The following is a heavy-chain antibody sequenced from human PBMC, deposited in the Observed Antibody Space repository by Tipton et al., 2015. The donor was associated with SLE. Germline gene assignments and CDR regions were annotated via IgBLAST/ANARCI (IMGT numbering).Heavy chain of an antibody. CDR1: GYSISSGYY. D-gene: IGHD2/OR15-2a*01. CDR2: VDHSRTT. V-gene: IGHV4-38-2*02. CDR3: ARLIIVDHSFDY. Sequence: TLPLTCSVSGYSISSGYYWGWIRQSPGKGLEWIASVDHSRTTYYNPSLKSRISISVDTSKNQFSLRLSSVTAADTAVYYCARLIIVDHSFDYWGQGSLVTVSS. J-gene: IGHJ4*02.